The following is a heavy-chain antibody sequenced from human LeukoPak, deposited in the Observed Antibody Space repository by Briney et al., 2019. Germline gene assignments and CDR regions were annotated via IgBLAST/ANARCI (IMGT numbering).Heavy chain of an antibody. V-gene: IGHV3-23*01. CDR3: AKGDGYNGPPFDY. J-gene: IGHJ4*02. D-gene: IGHD5-12*01. CDR1: GFTFSDYY. CDR2: ISGSGGST. Sequence: GGSLRLSCAASGFTFSDYYMSWVRQAPGKGLEWVSAISGSGGSTYYADSVKGRFTISRDNSKNTLYLQMNSLRAEDTAVYYCAKGDGYNGPPFDYWGQGTLVTVSS.